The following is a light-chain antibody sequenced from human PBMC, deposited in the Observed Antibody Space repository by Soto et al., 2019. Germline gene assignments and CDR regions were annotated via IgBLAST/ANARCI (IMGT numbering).Light chain of an antibody. J-gene: IGKJ1*01. CDR1: QGIRND. CDR2: DAS. V-gene: IGKV1-13*02. CDR3: QQYSVYWT. Sequence: AIQMTQSPSSLSASVGDRVTITCRASQGIRNDLGWYQQKPGKDPKVLIYDASSWAGGAPSRFTGSGSGTEFTLTINSLQPDDFATYYCQQYSVYWTFGQGTKVDIK.